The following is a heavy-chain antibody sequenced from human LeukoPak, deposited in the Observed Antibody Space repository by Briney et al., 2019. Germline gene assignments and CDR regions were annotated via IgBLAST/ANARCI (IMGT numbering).Heavy chain of an antibody. D-gene: IGHD5-24*01. CDR1: GGSISSRSDY. CDR3: ARDRGDGYNSGYFEY. J-gene: IGHJ4*02. Sequence: PSETLSLTCTVSGGSISSRSDYWGWIRQPPGKGLEWIGSIYYSGSTYYNPSLKSRVTISVDTSKNQFSLKLSSVTAADTAVYYCARDRGDGYNSGYFEYWGQGTLVTVSS. V-gene: IGHV4-39*07. CDR2: IYYSGST.